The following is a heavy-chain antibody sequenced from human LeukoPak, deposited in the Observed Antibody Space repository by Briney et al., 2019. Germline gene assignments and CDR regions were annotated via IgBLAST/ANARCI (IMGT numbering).Heavy chain of an antibody. D-gene: IGHD3-22*01. CDR2: IYYSGST. Sequence: KPSETLSLTCTVSGDPISGFYWSWIRQPPGKGLEWIGYIYYSGSTNYNPSLKSRVTMSIDTSKSQFSLKLTSVTAADTAVYYCAREAYYYDSSGYYYDYWGQGTLVTVSS. CDR1: GDPISGFY. J-gene: IGHJ4*02. V-gene: IGHV4-59*12. CDR3: AREAYYYDSSGYYYDY.